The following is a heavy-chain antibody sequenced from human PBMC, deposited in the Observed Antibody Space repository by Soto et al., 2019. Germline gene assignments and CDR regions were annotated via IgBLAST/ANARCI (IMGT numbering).Heavy chain of an antibody. CDR1: GGSISSYF. Sequence: QVQLQESGPGLVKPSETLSLTCTVSGGSISSYFWSWIRQPPGKGLEWIGYIYYSGSTNYNPSLKSRVTISVDTSKNQFSLKLSSVTAADTAVYYCARDRVVVDSVDGAYYYYGMDVWGQGTTVTVSS. CDR2: IYYSGST. V-gene: IGHV4-59*01. D-gene: IGHD2-2*01. CDR3: ARDRVVVDSVDGAYYYYGMDV. J-gene: IGHJ6*02.